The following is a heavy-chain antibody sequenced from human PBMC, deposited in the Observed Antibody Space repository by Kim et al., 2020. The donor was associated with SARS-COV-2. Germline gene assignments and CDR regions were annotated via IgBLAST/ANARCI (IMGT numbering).Heavy chain of an antibody. Sequence: GGSLRLSCAASGFTFSSYAMHWVRQAPGKGLEWVAVISYDGSNKYYADSVKGRFTISRDNSKNTLYLQMNSLRAEDTAVYYCAREGSSSWYPPQDYWGQGTLVTVSS. V-gene: IGHV3-30*04. J-gene: IGHJ4*02. CDR1: GFTFSSYA. CDR3: AREGSSSWYPPQDY. D-gene: IGHD6-13*01. CDR2: ISYDGSNK.